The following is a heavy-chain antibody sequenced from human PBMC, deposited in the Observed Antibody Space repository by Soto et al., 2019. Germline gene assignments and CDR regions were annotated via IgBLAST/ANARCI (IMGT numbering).Heavy chain of an antibody. J-gene: IGHJ4*02. CDR1: GYTFTSYG. D-gene: IGHD6-19*01. V-gene: IGHV1-18*04. CDR3: ARAGYSSGYPIPFDY. CDR2: ISAYNGNT. Sequence: ASVKVSCKASGYTFTSYGISWVRQAPGQGLEWMGWISAYNGNTNYAQKLQGRVTMTTDTSTSTAYMELRSLRSDDTAVYYCARAGYSSGYPIPFDYWGQGTLVTVSS.